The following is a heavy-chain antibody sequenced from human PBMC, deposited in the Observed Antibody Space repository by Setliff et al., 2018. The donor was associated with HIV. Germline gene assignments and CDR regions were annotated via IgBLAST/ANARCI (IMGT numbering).Heavy chain of an antibody. CDR2: IYTDGST. D-gene: IGHD3-22*01. V-gene: IGHV4-61*09. J-gene: IGHJ5*02. Sequence: PSETLSLTCTVSGGSISSGTYYWSWIRQPAGKGLEWIGHIYTDGSTNFNPSLRSRVTISADTPKNQLSLKLTSVTAADTAVYYCAMLDTSDYFRNNWFDPWGQGTLVTVSS. CDR3: AMLDTSDYFRNNWFDP. CDR1: GGSISSGTYY.